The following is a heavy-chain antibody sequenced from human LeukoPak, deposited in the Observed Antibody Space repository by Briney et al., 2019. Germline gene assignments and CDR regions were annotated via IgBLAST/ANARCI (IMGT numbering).Heavy chain of an antibody. CDR3: ARSVTGGKNYFDY. CDR2: IIPIFGTA. CDR1: GYTFTSYA. V-gene: IGHV1-69*06. D-gene: IGHD4-17*01. Sequence: ASVKVSCKASGYTFTSYAMNWVRQAPGQGLEWMGGIIPIFGTANYAQKFQGRVTITADKSTSTAYMELSSLRSEDTAVYYCARSVTGGKNYFDYWGQGTLVTVSS. J-gene: IGHJ4*02.